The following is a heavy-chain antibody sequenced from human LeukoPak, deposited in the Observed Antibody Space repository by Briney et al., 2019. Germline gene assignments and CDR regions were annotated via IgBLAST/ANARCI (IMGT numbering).Heavy chain of an antibody. J-gene: IGHJ5*02. V-gene: IGHV1-69*04. CDR1: GGTFSSYA. CDR3: ACRDLLTTWSGP. D-gene: IGHD1-26*01. CDR2: IIPILGIA. Sequence: SVKVSCKASGGTFSSYAISWVRQAPGQRLEWMGRIIPILGIANYAQKFQGRVTITADKSTSTAYLQWNSLKASDTAIYYCACRDLLTTWSGPWGQGTLVTVSS.